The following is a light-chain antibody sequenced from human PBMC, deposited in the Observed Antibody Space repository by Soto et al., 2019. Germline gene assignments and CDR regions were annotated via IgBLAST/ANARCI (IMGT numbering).Light chain of an antibody. CDR1: SSDVGGHNY. CDR2: SFT. V-gene: IGLV2-11*01. J-gene: IGLJ1*01. CDR3: CSYAGSYTDG. Sequence: QPALTPPCSFSGTPAQSITVSCTGTSSDVGGHNYVSWYQQYPGKAPKLLLSSFTKRPSEVPDRFSGSQSGNTASLTISGLQAEDEADYYCCSYAGSYTDGFGTGTKVTVL.